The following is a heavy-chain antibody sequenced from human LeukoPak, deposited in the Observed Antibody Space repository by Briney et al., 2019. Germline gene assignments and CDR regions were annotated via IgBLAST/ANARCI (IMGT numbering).Heavy chain of an antibody. CDR2: ISSSGSTI. D-gene: IGHD2-2*01. CDR1: GFTFSSCE. CDR3: ARGGYCSSASCYENYYYGMDV. Sequence: GESLRLSCAASGFTFSSCEMNWVRQAPGKGLEWVSYISSSGSTIYYADSVKGRFTISRDNAKNSLYLQMNSLRAEDTAVYYCARGGYCSSASCYENYYYGMDVWGQGTTVTVSS. V-gene: IGHV3-48*03. J-gene: IGHJ6*02.